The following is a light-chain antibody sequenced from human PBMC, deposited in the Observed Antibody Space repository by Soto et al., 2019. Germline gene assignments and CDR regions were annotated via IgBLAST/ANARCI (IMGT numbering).Light chain of an antibody. CDR3: VSYTDTDTLV. CDR2: EVT. V-gene: IGLV2-14*01. J-gene: IGLJ1*01. CDR1: NTDVGQDKS. Sequence: QSALTQPASVSGSRGQSITISCVGRNTDVGQDKSVSWYQQGPGKAPKLLIFEVTNRHSGVSSRFSGSRSGNTASLTISGLQPDDEGDYFCVSYTDTDTLVFGTGTKVTVL.